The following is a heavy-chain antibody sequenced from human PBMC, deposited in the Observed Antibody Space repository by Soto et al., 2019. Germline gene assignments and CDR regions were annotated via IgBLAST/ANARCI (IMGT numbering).Heavy chain of an antibody. CDR1: GFTFSSYA. V-gene: IGHV3-64*01. CDR3: ARVPTMVPSYMDV. D-gene: IGHD3-10*01. J-gene: IGHJ6*03. Sequence: GGSLSLSCAASGFTFSSYAMHWVRQAPGKGLEYVSAISSNGGSTYYANSVKGRFTISRDNSKNTLYLQMGSLRAEDMAVYYCARVPTMVPSYMDVWGKGTTVTVSS. CDR2: ISSNGGST.